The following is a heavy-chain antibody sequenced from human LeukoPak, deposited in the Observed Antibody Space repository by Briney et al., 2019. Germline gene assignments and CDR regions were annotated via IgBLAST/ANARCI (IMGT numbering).Heavy chain of an antibody. D-gene: IGHD3-10*01. J-gene: IGHJ4*02. CDR1: GGTFSSYA. CDR3: ARTRRRGSGSYFPFDY. V-gene: IGHV1-69*04. Sequence: SVKVSCKASGGTFSSYAISWVRQAPGQGLEWMGRIIPILGIANYAQKFQVRVTITADKSTSTAYMELSSLRSEDTAVYYCARTRRRGSGSYFPFDYWGQGTLVTVSS. CDR2: IIPILGIA.